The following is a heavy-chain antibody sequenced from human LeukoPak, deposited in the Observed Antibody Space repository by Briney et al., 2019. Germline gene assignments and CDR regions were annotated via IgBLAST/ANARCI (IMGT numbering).Heavy chain of an antibody. Sequence: SETLSLTCAVYGGSFSGYYWSWIRQPPGKGLEWIGEINHSGSTNYNPSLKSRVTILVGASKNQFSLKLRSVPAADTAVYYCASGNYDYVWGSPPYDPGHRAWDYWGKGPLVTVSS. CDR2: INHSGST. CDR3: ASGNYDYVWGSPPYDPGHRAWDY. J-gene: IGHJ4*02. V-gene: IGHV4-34*01. CDR1: GGSFSGYY. D-gene: IGHD3-16*01.